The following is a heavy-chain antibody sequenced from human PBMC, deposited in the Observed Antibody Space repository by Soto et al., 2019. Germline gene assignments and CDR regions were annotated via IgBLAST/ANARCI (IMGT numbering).Heavy chain of an antibody. CDR3: ARMGATSFSLPTSFGY. D-gene: IGHD1-26*01. J-gene: IGHJ4*02. CDR2: IGTAGDT. V-gene: IGHV3-13*01. Sequence: EVQLVESGGGLVQPGGSLRLSCAASGFTFSSYDMHWVRQATGKGLEWVSAIGTAGDTYYPGSVKGRFTISRENAKNSLYLQMNSLRAGDTAVYYCARMGATSFSLPTSFGYWGQGTLVTVSS. CDR1: GFTFSSYD.